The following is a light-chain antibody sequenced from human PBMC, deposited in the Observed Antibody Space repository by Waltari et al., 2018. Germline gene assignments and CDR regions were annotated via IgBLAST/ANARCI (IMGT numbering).Light chain of an antibody. J-gene: IGKJ1*01. CDR3: QQSYNTPWT. CDR2: AAS. V-gene: IGKV1-39*01. CDR1: QSISSY. Sequence: DIQMTQSPSSLSASVGDRVTITCRASQSISSYLNWYQKKPGTAPKLLIYAASSLQSGVPSRFSGSGSGTDFTLTISSLQPGDFATYYCQQSYNTPWTFGQGTKVEIK.